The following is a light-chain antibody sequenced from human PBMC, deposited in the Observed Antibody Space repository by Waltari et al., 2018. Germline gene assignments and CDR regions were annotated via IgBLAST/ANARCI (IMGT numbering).Light chain of an antibody. CDR2: GNK. Sequence: TISCTGSSSNIGAGSDVHWYQQLPGTAPKPLIYGNKKRPAGVPDRFSASKSGTSASLAITGLQAEDEADYYCQSYDSSLRGVFGSGTKVTVL. V-gene: IGLV1-40*01. J-gene: IGLJ1*01. CDR3: QSYDSSLRGV. CDR1: SSNIGAGSD.